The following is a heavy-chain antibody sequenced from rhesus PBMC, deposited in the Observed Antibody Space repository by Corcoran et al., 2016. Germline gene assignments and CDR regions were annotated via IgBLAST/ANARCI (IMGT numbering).Heavy chain of an antibody. CDR3: ARLGQVDDY. J-gene: IGHJ4*01. CDR1: GGSLSDSYR. Sequence: QVQLQESGPGVVKPSETLSLTCAVSGGSLSDSYRWTWIRQPPGKGLECIGYIYGTTSTTNYNPSLKSRVTISKDTSKNQFSLKLSSVTAADTAVYYCARLGQVDDYWGQGVLVTV. CDR2: IYGTTSTT. V-gene: IGHV4S10*01. D-gene: IGHD2-39*02.